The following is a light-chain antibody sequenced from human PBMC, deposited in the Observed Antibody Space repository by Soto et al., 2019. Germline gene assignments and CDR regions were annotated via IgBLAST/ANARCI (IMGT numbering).Light chain of an antibody. CDR3: TQSSQLALT. J-gene: IGKJ4*01. V-gene: IGKV2-24*01. CDR1: QRLVHRGGNTY. Sequence: IVLTQTPISSAVTLGQPASIYCRSSQRLVHRGGNTYLSWLHLEPGQAPRLLIYKISKRVSGVPDRFSGSGAGTDFTLNISRVEAEDLGTYYCTQSSQLALTFGGGTKVDIK. CDR2: KIS.